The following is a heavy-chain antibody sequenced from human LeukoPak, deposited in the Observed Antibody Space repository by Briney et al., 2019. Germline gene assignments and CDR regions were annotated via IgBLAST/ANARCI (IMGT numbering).Heavy chain of an antibody. CDR3: AKAKFRDSYSSGSHYNVEFDY. D-gene: IGHD3-10*01. CDR2: ISASDGTT. V-gene: IGHV3-23*01. J-gene: IGHJ4*02. CDR1: GFTFSNYA. Sequence: PGGSLRLSCAASGFTFSNYAMTWVRQAPGKGLEWISGISASDGTTYYADSVKGRFTISRDNSENTLYLQMNSLRAEDTAIYYCAKAKFRDSYSSGSHYNVEFDYWGQGTLVTVSS.